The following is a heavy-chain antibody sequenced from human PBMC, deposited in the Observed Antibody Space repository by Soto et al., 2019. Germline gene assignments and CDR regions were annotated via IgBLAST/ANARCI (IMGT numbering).Heavy chain of an antibody. D-gene: IGHD3-10*01. Sequence: PSETLSLTXAVSGYSISSGYYWGWIRQPPGKGLEWIGSIYHSGSTYNNPSLKSRVTMSVDTSKNQFSLKLTSMTAADTAVYYCARDGSGSPDYWGQGTLVTVSS. CDR1: GYSISSGYY. V-gene: IGHV4-38-2*02. J-gene: IGHJ4*02. CDR2: IYHSGST. CDR3: ARDGSGSPDY.